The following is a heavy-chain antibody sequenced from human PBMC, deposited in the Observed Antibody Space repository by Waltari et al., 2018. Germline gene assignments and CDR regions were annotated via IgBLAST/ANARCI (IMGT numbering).Heavy chain of an antibody. CDR3: ARPSSGSHNY. V-gene: IGHV3-66*01. J-gene: IGHJ4*02. CDR2: IYSGGDA. CDR1: GFTVGNNY. D-gene: IGHD1-26*01. Sequence: DVQLVESGGGLVQPGGSLRLSCAASGFTVGNNYMRWVRQPPGKVLEWVSLIYSGGDAFYADSVKGRFTISRDNSKNTLYLQMNSLRAEDTAVYYCARPSSGSHNYWGRGTLVTVSS.